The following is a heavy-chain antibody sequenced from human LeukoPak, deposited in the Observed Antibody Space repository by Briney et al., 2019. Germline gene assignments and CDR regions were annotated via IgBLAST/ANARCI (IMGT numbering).Heavy chain of an antibody. CDR3: ARGDRYYDSSGSRILD. CDR1: GGSMSGAY. V-gene: IGHV4-59*08. D-gene: IGHD3-22*01. CDR2: VFFTGNT. Sequence: SETLSLTCTVSGGSMSGAYWSWIRQPPGKGLEWIGYVFFTGNTNYNPSLKSRVTISVDTSKNQFSLKLSSVTAADTAVYYCARGDRYYDSSGSRILDWGQGTLVTVSS. J-gene: IGHJ4*02.